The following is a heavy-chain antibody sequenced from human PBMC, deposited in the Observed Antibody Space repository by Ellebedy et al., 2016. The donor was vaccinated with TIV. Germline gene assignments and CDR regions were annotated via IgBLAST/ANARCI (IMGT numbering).Heavy chain of an antibody. V-gene: IGHV3-23*01. CDR2: ISGSGNNT. Sequence: GESLKISCAASGFTFSSNAMSWVRQAPGKGLEWVSVISGSGNNTYYGGSVKGRFTISRDNSKNTLYLQMNSLRADDTAIYYCAKNSGSSAYHVLDVWGQGTTVTVSS. J-gene: IGHJ6*02. CDR1: GFTFSSNA. CDR3: AKNSGSSAYHVLDV. D-gene: IGHD3-10*01.